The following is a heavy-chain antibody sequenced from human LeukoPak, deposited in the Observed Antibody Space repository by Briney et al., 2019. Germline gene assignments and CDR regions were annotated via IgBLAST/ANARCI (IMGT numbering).Heavy chain of an antibody. CDR3: AGDRRPYIVVVPADAFDI. V-gene: IGHV1-18*01. CDR1: GYTFTSYG. J-gene: IGHJ3*02. D-gene: IGHD2-2*01. CDR2: ISTYNGNT. Sequence: ASVKVSCKASGYTFTSYGISWVRQAPGQGLEWMGWISTYNGNTNYAQKLQGRVTMTTDTSTSTAYMELRSLRSDDTAVYYCAGDRRPYIVVVPADAFDIWGQGTMVAVSS.